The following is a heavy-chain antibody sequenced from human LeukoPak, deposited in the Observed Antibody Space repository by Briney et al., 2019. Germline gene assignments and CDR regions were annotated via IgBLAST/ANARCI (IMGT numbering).Heavy chain of an antibody. CDR2: IYPGDSDT. CDR3: ASSRGIAVAGTEGLDY. CDR1: GYSFTSYW. V-gene: IGHV5-51*01. J-gene: IGHJ4*02. Sequence: GESLKISCKGSGYSFTSYWIGWVRQMPGKGLEWTGIIYPGDSDTRYSPSFQGQVTISADKSISTAYLQWSSLKASDTAMYYCASSRGIAVAGTEGLDYWGQGTLVTVSS. D-gene: IGHD6-19*01.